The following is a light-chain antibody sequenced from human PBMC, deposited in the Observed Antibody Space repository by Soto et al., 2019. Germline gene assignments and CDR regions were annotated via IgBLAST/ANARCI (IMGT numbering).Light chain of an antibody. V-gene: IGKV3-11*01. CDR1: QSVGIY. CDR2: EAS. J-gene: IGKJ2*01. CDR3: QQRGNWPYT. Sequence: EIVLTQSPATLSLSPGERATLSCRASQSVGIYLAWYQQKPGQAPRLLMYEASNKATGIPARFSGSGSGTDFTLTTRSLEPEDFAVYYCQQRGNWPYTFGQGTKLEIK.